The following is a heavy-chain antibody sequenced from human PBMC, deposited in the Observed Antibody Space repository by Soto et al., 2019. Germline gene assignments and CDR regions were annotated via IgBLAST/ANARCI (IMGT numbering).Heavy chain of an antibody. Sequence: QVQLQESGPGLVKPSGTLSLTCAVSGGSISSSNWWSWVRQPPGKGLEWIGEIYHSGNTNYNPSLKSRVTMAVDTPRNQLSLTLSSVTAADTAVYYCARRWGEGRVDYWGQGTLVTVSS. V-gene: IGHV4-4*02. CDR2: IYHSGNT. J-gene: IGHJ4*02. CDR3: ARRWGEGRVDY. D-gene: IGHD3-10*01. CDR1: GGSISSSNW.